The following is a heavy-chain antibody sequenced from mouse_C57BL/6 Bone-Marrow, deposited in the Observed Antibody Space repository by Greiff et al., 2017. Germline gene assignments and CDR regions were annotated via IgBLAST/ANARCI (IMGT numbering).Heavy chain of an antibody. CDR1: GYTFTGYW. V-gene: IGHV1-9*01. J-gene: IGHJ4*01. CDR2: ILPGSGST. D-gene: IGHD1-1*01. CDR3: ARPTVGTYAMDY. Sequence: QVQLQQSGAELMKPGASVKLSCKATGYTFTGYWIEWVKQRPGHGLELIGEILPGSGSTNYNEKFKGKATFTADTSSNTAYMQLSSLTTEDSASYYCARPTVGTYAMDYWGQGTSVTVSS.